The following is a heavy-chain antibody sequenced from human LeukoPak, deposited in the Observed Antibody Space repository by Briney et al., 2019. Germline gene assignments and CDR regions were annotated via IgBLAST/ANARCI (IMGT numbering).Heavy chain of an antibody. CDR2: ISSNGGST. Sequence: PGGSLRLSCSASGFTFSSYAMHWVRQAPGKGLEYVSAISSNGGSTYYADSVKGIFTISRDNSKNTLYLQMSSLRAEDTAVYYCVKEACGGDCYSGSDDYWGQGTLVTVSS. CDR1: GFTFSSYA. J-gene: IGHJ4*02. V-gene: IGHV3-64D*06. D-gene: IGHD2-21*02. CDR3: VKEACGGDCYSGSDDY.